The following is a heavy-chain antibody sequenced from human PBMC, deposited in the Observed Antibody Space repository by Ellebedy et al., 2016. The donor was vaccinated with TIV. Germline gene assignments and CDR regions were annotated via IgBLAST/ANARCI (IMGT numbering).Heavy chain of an antibody. D-gene: IGHD1-26*01. CDR2: INPSGGST. Sequence: AALVKVSCKASGYTFSTYYMHWVRQAPGQGLEWLGIINPSGGSTTYAQNLQGRVTMTRDTSTTTVYMELSSLRSDDTAVYYCARVGGSYLYYWGQGTLVTVSS. CDR1: GYTFSTYY. CDR3: ARVGGSYLYY. V-gene: IGHV1-46*04. J-gene: IGHJ4*02.